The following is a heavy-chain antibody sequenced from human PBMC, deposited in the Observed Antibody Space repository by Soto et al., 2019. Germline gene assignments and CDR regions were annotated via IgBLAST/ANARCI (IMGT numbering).Heavy chain of an antibody. J-gene: IGHJ3*02. D-gene: IGHD3-22*01. CDR3: ARVPIYYDSSGYYHYGTFDI. CDR1: GGSLSSDSYY. CDR2: ISKSGIT. Sequence: SETLSLTCHVSGGSLSSDSYYWGWVRQHPGKGLEWIGYISKSGITQYNPSLKSRVIISLDTSQNQFSLSLSDVTAADTAVYFCARVPIYYDSSGYYHYGTFDIWGQGTMVTVSS. V-gene: IGHV4-31*03.